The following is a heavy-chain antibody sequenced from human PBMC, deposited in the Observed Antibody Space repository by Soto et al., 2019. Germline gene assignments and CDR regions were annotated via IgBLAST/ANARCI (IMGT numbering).Heavy chain of an antibody. V-gene: IGHV3-23*01. D-gene: IGHD6-13*01. CDR2: ISGSGGST. J-gene: IGHJ4*02. CDR1: GFTFSSYA. CDR3: AKATTGQSSWRYYFDY. Sequence: GGSLRLSCAASGFTFSSYAMSWVRQAPGKGLEWVSAISGSGGSTYYADSVKGRFTISRDNSKNTLYLQMNSLRAEDTAVYYCAKATTGQSSWRYYFDYWGQGTLVTVSS.